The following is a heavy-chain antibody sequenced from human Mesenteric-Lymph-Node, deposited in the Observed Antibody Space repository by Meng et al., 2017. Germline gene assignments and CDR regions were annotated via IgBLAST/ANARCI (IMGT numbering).Heavy chain of an antibody. J-gene: IGHJ3*02. CDR2: ISGSGSGSYI. CDR3: ARDPNYYGSGSPTGAFDI. D-gene: IGHD3-10*01. Sequence: GESLKISCAASGFTFSTYSMNWIRQAPGKGLEWVSSISGSGSGSYIYYADSVKGRFTISRDNSKDTLFLQMNSLRAEDTAVYYCARDPNYYGSGSPTGAFDIWGQGTMVTVSS. V-gene: IGHV3-21*01. CDR1: GFTFSTYS.